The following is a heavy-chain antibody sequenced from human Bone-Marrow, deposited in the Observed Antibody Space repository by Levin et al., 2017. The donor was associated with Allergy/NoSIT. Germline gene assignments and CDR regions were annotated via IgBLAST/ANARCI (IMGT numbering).Heavy chain of an antibody. D-gene: IGHD4-17*01. Sequence: AASVKVSCKASGYTFTSYYMHWVRQAPGQGLEWMGIINPSGGSTSYAQKFQGRVTMTRDTSTSTVYMELSSLRSEDTAVYYCAREVYGDYGPTPRAHRNWFDPWGQGTLVTVSS. CDR2: INPSGGST. CDR3: AREVYGDYGPTPRAHRNWFDP. V-gene: IGHV1-46*01. CDR1: GYTFTSYY. J-gene: IGHJ5*02.